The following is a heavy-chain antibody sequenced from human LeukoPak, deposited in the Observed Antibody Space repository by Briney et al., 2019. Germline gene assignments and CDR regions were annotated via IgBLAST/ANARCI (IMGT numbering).Heavy chain of an antibody. Sequence: PSETLSLTCAVYGGSLSGYYWSWIRQSPGKGLEWIGQIDYSGNTNYNPSLKSRVSISVDTSNNQFSLKLSSVTAADTAVYYCARAGIAAAGTDYWGQGTLVTVSS. J-gene: IGHJ4*02. D-gene: IGHD6-13*01. CDR1: GGSLSGYY. V-gene: IGHV4-34*01. CDR2: IDYSGNT. CDR3: ARAGIAAAGTDY.